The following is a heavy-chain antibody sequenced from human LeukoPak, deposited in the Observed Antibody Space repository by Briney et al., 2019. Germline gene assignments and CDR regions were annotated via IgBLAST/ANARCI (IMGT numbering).Heavy chain of an antibody. CDR1: GFTFSTYW. CDR2: INVDGSGA. CDR3: ARATRIYSSGWYYSFDY. Sequence: PGGSLRLSCAASGFTFSTYWMHWVCQAPGKGLVWVSHINVDGSGATYADSVKGRFTISRDNAKNTLYLHMSSLRAEDTAVYYCARATRIYSSGWYYSFDYWGQGTLVTVSS. V-gene: IGHV3-74*01. D-gene: IGHD6-19*01. J-gene: IGHJ4*02.